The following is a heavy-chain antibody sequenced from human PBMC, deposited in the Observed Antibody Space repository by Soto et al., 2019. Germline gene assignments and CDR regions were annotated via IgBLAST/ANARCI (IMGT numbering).Heavy chain of an antibody. Sequence: QVQLVQSGAEVKKPGASVKVSCKASGYTFTGYSVGWVRQAPGQGLEWMGWISAYSGDTYYTQRFQDRLTMTTDASRSTAYMELRSLRSDDTAVYYCARPSGSYGDYAWSLKYWGQGTLVTVSS. CDR1: GYTFTGYS. D-gene: IGHD4-17*01. J-gene: IGHJ4*02. CDR3: ARPSGSYGDYAWSLKY. CDR2: ISAYSGDT. V-gene: IGHV1-18*01.